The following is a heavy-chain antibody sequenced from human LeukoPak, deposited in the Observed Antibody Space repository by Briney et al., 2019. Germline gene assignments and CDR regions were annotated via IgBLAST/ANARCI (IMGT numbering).Heavy chain of an antibody. V-gene: IGHV3-21*01. J-gene: IGHJ6*02. CDR3: ARESPGNFDWLLGGYYYGMDV. D-gene: IGHD3-9*01. CDR1: GFTFSNAW. CDR2: ISSSSSYI. Sequence: PGGSLRLSCAASGFTFSNAWMSWVRQAPGKGLEWVSSISSSSSYIYYADSVKGRFTISRDNAKNSLYLQMNSLRAEDTAVYYCARESPGNFDWLLGGYYYGMDVWGQGTTVTVSS.